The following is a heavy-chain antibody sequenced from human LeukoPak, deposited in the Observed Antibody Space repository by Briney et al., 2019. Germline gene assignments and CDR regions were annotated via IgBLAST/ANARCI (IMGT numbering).Heavy chain of an antibody. CDR3: ARASYCSGGSCYSDY. V-gene: IGHV1-2*02. D-gene: IGHD2-15*01. Sequence: ASVRVSCKASGYTFTGYFIHWVRQAPGQGLEWMGWISPNSGGTDSAQKVKGRVTMTTDTSTSTAYMELRSLKSDDTAVYYCARASYCSGGSCYSDYWGQGTLVTVSS. CDR1: GYTFTGYF. CDR2: ISPNSGGT. J-gene: IGHJ4*02.